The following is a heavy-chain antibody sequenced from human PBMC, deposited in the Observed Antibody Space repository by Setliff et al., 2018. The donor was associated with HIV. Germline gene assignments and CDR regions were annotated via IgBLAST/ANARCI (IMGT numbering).Heavy chain of an antibody. CDR3: ARDSEWGSYIFWTFDI. CDR2: ISAYNGNT. Sequence: ASVKFSCKASGYTFTSHGISWVRQAPGQGLEWMGWISAYNGNTNYAQKLQGRVTMTTDTSASTAYMELRSLRSDDTAVYYCARDSEWGSYIFWTFDIWGQGTMVTVSS. J-gene: IGHJ3*02. V-gene: IGHV1-18*01. D-gene: IGHD1-26*01. CDR1: GYTFTSHG.